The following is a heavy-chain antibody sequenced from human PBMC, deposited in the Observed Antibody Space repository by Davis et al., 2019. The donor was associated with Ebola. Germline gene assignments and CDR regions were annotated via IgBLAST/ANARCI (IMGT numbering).Heavy chain of an antibody. Sequence: ASVKVSCKASGYIFSNYDINWVRQARGQGLEWMGWMNPYSGNTGYVEKFKGRVTMTGNPSINTAYMDLSSLTTDDTAVYYCTRGYSSKCRTGDCVNDFWGQGTLVTVSS. D-gene: IGHD2-21*02. V-gene: IGHV1-8*01. J-gene: IGHJ4*02. CDR3: TRGYSSKCRTGDCVNDF. CDR1: GYIFSNYD. CDR2: MNPYSGNT.